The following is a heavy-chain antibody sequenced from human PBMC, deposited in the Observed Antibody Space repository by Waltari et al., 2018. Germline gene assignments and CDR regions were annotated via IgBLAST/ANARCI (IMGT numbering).Heavy chain of an antibody. D-gene: IGHD5-12*01. CDR3: AKDGRGYDEEIDY. J-gene: IGHJ4*02. Sequence: EVQLVESGGGLVLPGGSLRLSCAASGFSFTNYAISWVRQAPGKGLEWVSSVSGSAAATYYADSLKGRFTISRDNSKNTVDLQMNSLGAEDTAVYYCAKDGRGYDEEIDYWGQGTLVTVSS. V-gene: IGHV3-23*04. CDR1: GFSFTNYA. CDR2: VSGSAAAT.